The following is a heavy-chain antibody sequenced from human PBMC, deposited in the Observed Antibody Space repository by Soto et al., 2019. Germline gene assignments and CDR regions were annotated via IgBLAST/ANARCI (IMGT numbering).Heavy chain of an antibody. CDR1: GFTFSSYA. CDR2: ISYDGSNK. V-gene: IGHV3-30-3*01. Sequence: PGGSLRLSCAASGFTFSSYAMHWVRQAPGKGLEWVAVISYDGSNKYYADSVKGRFTISRDNSKNTLYLQMNSLRAEDTAVYYCARGYMDYDSSGYYSHYYYYGMDVWRQGTTVTVSS. J-gene: IGHJ6*02. CDR3: ARGYMDYDSSGYYSHYYYYGMDV. D-gene: IGHD3-22*01.